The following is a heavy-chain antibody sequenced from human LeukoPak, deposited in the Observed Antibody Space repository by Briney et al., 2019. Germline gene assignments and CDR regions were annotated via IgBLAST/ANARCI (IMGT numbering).Heavy chain of an antibody. D-gene: IGHD3-22*01. CDR2: IYSGGST. CDR1: GFTFRSYA. Sequence: GGSLRLSCAASGFTFRSYAMNWVRQAPGKGLEWVSVIYSGGSTYYADSVKGRFTISRHNSKNTLYLQMNSLRAEDTAVYYCATPYYDSSGYYYGYAFDIWGQGTMVTVSS. J-gene: IGHJ3*02. V-gene: IGHV3-23*03. CDR3: ATPYYDSSGYYYGYAFDI.